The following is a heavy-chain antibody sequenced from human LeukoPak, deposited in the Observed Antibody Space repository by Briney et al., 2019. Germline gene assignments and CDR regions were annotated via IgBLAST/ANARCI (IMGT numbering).Heavy chain of an antibody. CDR1: GYTFTSYY. Sequence: ASVKVSCNASGYTFTSYYMHWVRQAPGQGLEWMGLINPTGGSTGYAQKFQGRVTMTRDMSTSTDYMELSSLRSEDTAIYYCARDNSVGDNAWWFDPWGQGTLVTVSS. CDR2: INPTGGST. V-gene: IGHV1-46*01. J-gene: IGHJ5*02. CDR3: ARDNSVGDNAWWFDP. D-gene: IGHD1-26*01.